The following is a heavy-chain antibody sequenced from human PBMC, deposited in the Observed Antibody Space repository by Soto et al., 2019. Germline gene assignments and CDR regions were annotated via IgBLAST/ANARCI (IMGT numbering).Heavy chain of an antibody. CDR1: GGSISSSSYY. CDR3: ATIQLWYYYYGMDV. V-gene: IGHV4-39*01. J-gene: IGHJ6*02. CDR2: IYYSGST. D-gene: IGHD5-18*01. Sequence: SETLSLTCTVSGGSISSSSYYWGWIRQPPGKGLEWIGSIYYSGSTYYNPSLKSRVTISVDTSKNQFSLKLSSVTAADTAVYYCATIQLWYYYYGMDVWGQGTTVTVSS.